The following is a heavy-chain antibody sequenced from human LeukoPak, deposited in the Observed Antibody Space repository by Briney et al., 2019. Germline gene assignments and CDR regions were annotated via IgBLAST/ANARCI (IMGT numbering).Heavy chain of an antibody. CDR3: AKVITTIGVVEASKKYYYMDV. CDR1: RFTFSTYV. Sequence: AGGSLRLSCAASRFTFSTYVMTWVRRAPGKGLEWVSSISAGGSFKYYADAVKGRFTISRDNSMNTLYLQMDSLRAEDTAVYHCAKVITTIGVVEASKKYYYMDVWGKGTTVTVSS. CDR2: ISAGGSFK. D-gene: IGHD3-3*01. J-gene: IGHJ6*03. V-gene: IGHV3-23*01.